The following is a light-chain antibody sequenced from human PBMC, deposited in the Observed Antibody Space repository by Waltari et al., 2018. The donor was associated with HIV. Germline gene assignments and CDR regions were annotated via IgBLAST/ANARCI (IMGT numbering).Light chain of an antibody. Sequence: QSALTQPPSASGSPGQSVTISCTGTSSDVGGYNYVSWYQQHPGKAPKLMIYEVSKRPSGVPDRFSGSKSGNTASLTVSGLQAEDEADYYCSSYAGSNNLIHVVFGGGTKLTVL. CDR3: SSYAGSNNLIHVV. J-gene: IGLJ2*01. CDR2: EVS. V-gene: IGLV2-8*01. CDR1: SSDVGGYNY.